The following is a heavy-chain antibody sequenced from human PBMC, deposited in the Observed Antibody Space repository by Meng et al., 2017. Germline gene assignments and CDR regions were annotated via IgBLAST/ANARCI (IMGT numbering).Heavy chain of an antibody. J-gene: IGHJ3*02. V-gene: IGHV3-48*03. CDR3: ATTSGYYYDSSGHDAFDI. CDR2: ISSSGSTI. Sequence: EGSLRLSCAASGFTFSSYEMNWVRQAPGKGLEWVSYISSSGSTIYYADSVKGRFTISRDNAKNSLYLQMNSLRAEDTAVYYCATTSGYYYDSSGHDAFDIWGQGTMVTVSS. CDR1: GFTFSSYE. D-gene: IGHD3-22*01.